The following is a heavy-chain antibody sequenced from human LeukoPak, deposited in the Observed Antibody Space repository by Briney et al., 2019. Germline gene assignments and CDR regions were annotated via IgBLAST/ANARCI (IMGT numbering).Heavy chain of an antibody. J-gene: IGHJ4*02. D-gene: IGHD5-24*01. Sequence: SETLSLTCTISGRSISIDFLTTYYWTWVRQPPGKGLEWIGTIDHAGTPFYNVSLKSRVTISVDTPNNQFSLRLNSVGAADRAVYYCARRRDGYNQLDYWGQGTLVTVSS. CDR3: ARRRDGYNQLDY. CDR2: IDHAGTP. V-gene: IGHV4-39*01. CDR1: GRSISIDFLTTYY.